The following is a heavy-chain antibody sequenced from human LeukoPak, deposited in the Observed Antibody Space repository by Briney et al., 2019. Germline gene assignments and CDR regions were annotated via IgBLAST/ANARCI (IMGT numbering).Heavy chain of an antibody. V-gene: IGHV3-9*01. CDR2: ISWNSGSI. D-gene: IGHD5-12*01. J-gene: IGHJ4*02. Sequence: GGSLRLSCAASGFTFDDYAMHWVRQAPGKGLEWVSGISWNSGSIGYADSVKGRFTISRDNAKNSLYLQMDSLRAEDTAVYYCARDRGMGGYIYGPFDYWGQGTLVTVSS. CDR3: ARDRGMGGYIYGPFDY. CDR1: GFTFDDYA.